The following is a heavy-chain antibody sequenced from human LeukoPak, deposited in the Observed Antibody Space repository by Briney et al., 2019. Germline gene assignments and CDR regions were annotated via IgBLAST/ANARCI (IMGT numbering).Heavy chain of an antibody. V-gene: IGHV5-51*01. CDR2: IYPGDSEI. CDR1: GYSFTSYW. J-gene: IGHJ5*02. D-gene: IGHD3-10*01. Sequence: GESLKISCKASGYSFTSYWIGWVRQMPGKGLEWMGIIYPGDSEIRYSPSFQGQVTMSVDKSISTAYLQLSSLEASDTAIYYCAKFASYGSGGLYNWFDPWGQGTLVTVSS. CDR3: AKFASYGSGGLYNWFDP.